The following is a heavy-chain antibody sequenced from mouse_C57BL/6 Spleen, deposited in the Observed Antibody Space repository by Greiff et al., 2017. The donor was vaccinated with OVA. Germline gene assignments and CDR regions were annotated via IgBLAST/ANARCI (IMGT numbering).Heavy chain of an antibody. CDR3: ARPSNWERDYYAMDY. CDR2: ISSGGSYT. CDR1: GFTFSSYG. J-gene: IGHJ4*01. D-gene: IGHD4-1*01. Sequence: EVKLVESGGDLVKPGGSLTLSCAASGFTFSSYGMSWVRQTPDKRLEWVATISSGGSYTYYPDSVKGRFTISRDNAKNTLYLQMSSLKSQETAMYYCARPSNWERDYYAMDYWGQGTSVTVSA. V-gene: IGHV5-6*01.